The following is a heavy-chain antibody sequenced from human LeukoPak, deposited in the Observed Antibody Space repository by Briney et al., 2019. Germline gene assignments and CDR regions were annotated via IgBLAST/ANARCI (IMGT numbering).Heavy chain of an antibody. CDR2: ISPSGGST. CDR3: AREGMAAAGHGGGVAFDI. CDR1: GYTFTSNY. Sequence: ASVKVSCKAFGYTFTSNYMHWVRQAPGQGPEWMGVISPSGGSTTYAQKFQGRVTLTRDMSTSTDYLELSSLRSEDTAVYYCAREGMAAAGHGGGVAFDIWGQGTMVTVSS. D-gene: IGHD6-13*01. V-gene: IGHV1-46*01. J-gene: IGHJ3*02.